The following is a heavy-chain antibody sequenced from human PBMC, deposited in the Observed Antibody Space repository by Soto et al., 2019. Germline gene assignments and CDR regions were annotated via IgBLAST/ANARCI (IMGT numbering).Heavy chain of an antibody. V-gene: IGHV4-59*08. J-gene: IGHJ6*03. D-gene: IGHD3-3*01. Sequence: PSETLSLTCTVSGGSISSYYWSWIRQPPGKGLEWIGYIYYSGSTNYNPSLKSRVTISVGTSKNQFSLKLSSVTAADTAVYYCARQGDDFWSGYYKADYYYMDVWGKGTTVTVSS. CDR1: GGSISSYY. CDR3: ARQGDDFWSGYYKADYYYMDV. CDR2: IYYSGST.